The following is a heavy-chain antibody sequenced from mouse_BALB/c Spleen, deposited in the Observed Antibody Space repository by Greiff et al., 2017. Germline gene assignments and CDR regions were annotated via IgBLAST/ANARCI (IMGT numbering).Heavy chain of an antibody. D-gene: IGHD2-2*01. CDR3: ARDGGYDEFAY. CDR1: GFSLTSYG. CDR2: IWAGGST. J-gene: IGHJ3*01. V-gene: IGHV2-9*02. Sequence: QVQLQQSGPGLVAPSQSLSITCTVSGFSLTSYGVHWVRQPPGKGLEWLGVIWAGGSTNYNSALMSRLSISKDNSKSQVFLKMNSLQTDDTAMYYCARDGGYDEFAYWGQGTLVTVSA.